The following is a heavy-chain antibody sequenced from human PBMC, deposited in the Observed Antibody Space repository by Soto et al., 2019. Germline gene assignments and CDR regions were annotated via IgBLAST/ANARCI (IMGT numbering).Heavy chain of an antibody. CDR1: GGSVSSGSYY. CDR2: IYYSGST. Sequence: PSETLSLTCTVSGGSVSSGSYYWSWIRQPPGKGLEWIGYIYYSGSTYYNPSLKSRVTISVDTSKNQFSLKLSSVTAADTAVYYCARECCISTRGGVWFDPWGQGTLVTVSS. D-gene: IGHD2-2*01. CDR3: ARECCISTRGGVWFDP. J-gene: IGHJ5*02. V-gene: IGHV4-31*03.